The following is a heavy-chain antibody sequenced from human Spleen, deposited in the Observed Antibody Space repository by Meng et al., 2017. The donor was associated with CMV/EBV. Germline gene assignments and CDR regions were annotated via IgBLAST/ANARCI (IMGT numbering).Heavy chain of an antibody. Sequence: SVKVSCKASGGTFSSYVISWVRQAPGQGLEWMGGIIPILGIANYAQKFQGRVTITADKSTSTAYMELSSLRSEDTAVYYCARPGGYSSSSAFDYWGQGTLVTVSS. CDR3: ARPGGYSSSSAFDY. CDR1: GGTFSSYV. J-gene: IGHJ4*02. CDR2: IIPILGIA. V-gene: IGHV1-69*10. D-gene: IGHD6-13*01.